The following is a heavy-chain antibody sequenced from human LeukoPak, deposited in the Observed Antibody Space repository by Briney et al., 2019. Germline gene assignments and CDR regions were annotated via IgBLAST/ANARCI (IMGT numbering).Heavy chain of an antibody. CDR3: ARDLSGLTPFDY. D-gene: IGHD3-9*01. CDR2: IYSDNT. V-gene: IGHV3-66*03. CDR1: GFTVSSNS. J-gene: IGHJ4*02. Sequence: GGSLRLSCTVSGFTVSSNSMSWVRQAPGKGLECVSFIYSDNTHYSDSVTGRFTISRDNSKNTLYLQMNSLRAEDTAVYYCARDLSGLTPFDYWGQGTLVTVSS.